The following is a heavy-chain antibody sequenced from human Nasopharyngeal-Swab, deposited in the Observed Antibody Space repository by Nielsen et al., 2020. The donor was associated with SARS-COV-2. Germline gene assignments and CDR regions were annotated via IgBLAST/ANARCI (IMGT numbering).Heavy chain of an antibody. CDR3: ARALTQSIAVAGNLLPVYYYYYYMDV. J-gene: IGHJ6*03. Sequence: GESLKISCAASGFTFSGSAMHWVRQASGKGLEWVGRIRSKANSYATAYAASVKGRFTISRDDSKNTAYLQMNSLRAEDTAVYYCARALTQSIAVAGNLLPVYYYYYYMDVWGKGTTVTVSS. V-gene: IGHV3-73*01. CDR2: IRSKANSYAT. D-gene: IGHD6-19*01. CDR1: GFTFSGSA.